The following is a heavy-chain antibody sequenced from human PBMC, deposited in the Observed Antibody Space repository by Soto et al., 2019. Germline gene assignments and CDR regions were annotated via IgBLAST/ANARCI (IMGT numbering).Heavy chain of an antibody. CDR3: ARSRFPYYFDL. D-gene: IGHD2-21*01. CDR2: TYSDGSST. CDR1: GFSFSNYW. Sequence: EVQLVESGGGLVQPGGSLTLSCAASGFSFSNYWMHWVRQAPGKGLVWVSLTYSDGSSTNYADSVKGRFTMSRDDAKNTLYLQMNRLRAEGTGVDFCARSRFPYYFDLWGQGTLVTVSS. J-gene: IGHJ4*02. V-gene: IGHV3-74*01.